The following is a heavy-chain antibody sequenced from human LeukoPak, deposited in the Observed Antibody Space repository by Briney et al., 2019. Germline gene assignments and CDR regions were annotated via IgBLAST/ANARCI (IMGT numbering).Heavy chain of an antibody. CDR1: GGSNSNDY. CDR3: ATAVAGRFDS. J-gene: IGHJ4*02. V-gene: IGHV4-59*08. Sequence: PSETLSLTCTVSGGSNSNDYWSWIRQPPGKGLELIGYIYYSGSTDYNPSLQSRVTISVDTSKNQFSLKLSSVTAADTAVYYCATAVAGRFDSWGQGTLVTVSS. D-gene: IGHD6-19*01. CDR2: IYYSGST.